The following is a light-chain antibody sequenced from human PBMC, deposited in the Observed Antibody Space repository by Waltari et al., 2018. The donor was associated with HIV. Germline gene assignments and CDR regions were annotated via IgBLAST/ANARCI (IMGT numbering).Light chain of an antibody. Sequence: QSVLTQPPSVSGAPGQRVTISCTGSSSHIGAGYDVHWYQHFPGRAPKLLIHGHSNRASGVPGRFSGSRSGASASLAITGLRAEDEADYYCQSYDSSLSVVFGGGTTLTVL. V-gene: IGLV1-40*03. J-gene: IGLJ2*01. CDR3: QSYDSSLSVV. CDR2: GHS. CDR1: SSHIGAGYD.